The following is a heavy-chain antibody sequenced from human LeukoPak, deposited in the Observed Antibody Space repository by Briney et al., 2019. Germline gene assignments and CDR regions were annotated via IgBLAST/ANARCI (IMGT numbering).Heavy chain of an antibody. J-gene: IGHJ3*02. D-gene: IGHD3-22*01. CDR2: IIPILGIA. CDR3: ARAVDSSGYHDAFDI. CDR1: GGTFSSYA. V-gene: IGHV1-69*04. Sequence: GASVKVSCKASGGTFSSYAISWVRQAPGQGLEWMGRIIPILGIANYAQKFQGRVTITADKSTSTAYMELSSLRSEDTAVYYCARAVDSSGYHDAFDIWGQGTMVTVSS.